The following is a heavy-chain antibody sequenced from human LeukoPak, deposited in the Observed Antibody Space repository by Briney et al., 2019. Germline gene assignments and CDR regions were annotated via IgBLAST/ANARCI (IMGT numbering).Heavy chain of an antibody. V-gene: IGHV3-7*01. J-gene: IGHJ5*02. CDR1: GFTFSSYW. CDR2: IKQDGSEE. CDR3: ARILGHCSSTSCYILWFDP. Sequence: PGGSLRLSCAASGFTFSSYWMSWVRQAPGKGLEWVANIKQDGSEEYYVDSVKGRFTISRDNAKNSLYLQMNSLRAEDTAVYYCARILGHCSSTSCYILWFDPWGQGTLVTVSS. D-gene: IGHD2-2*02.